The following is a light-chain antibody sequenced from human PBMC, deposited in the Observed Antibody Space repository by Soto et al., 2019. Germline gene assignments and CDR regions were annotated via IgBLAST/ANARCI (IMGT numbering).Light chain of an antibody. CDR2: GAS. J-gene: IGKJ1*01. CDR3: QQYGSSWT. Sequence: EIVLTQSPGTLSLSPGERATLSCRASQSVSSSYLAWYQQKPGQAPRLLIYGASSRATGIPDRFSGSGSGTDFTLTSSRREPEDFAVYYCQQYGSSWTFGQGTKVEIK. CDR1: QSVSSSY. V-gene: IGKV3-20*01.